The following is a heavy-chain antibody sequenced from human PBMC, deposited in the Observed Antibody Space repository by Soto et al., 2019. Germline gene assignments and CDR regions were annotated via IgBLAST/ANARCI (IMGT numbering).Heavy chain of an antibody. Sequence: QAQLVESGGGLVKPGGSLRLSCAASGFSFSEHYMSWIRQSPGKGFEWVSYTTPSGGDTFYTDSVKGRFTISRNNAMRAVDLPVNSLTVEDAAVYYCARGHYGLEGWGQGTTVTVSS. CDR3: ARGHYGLEG. CDR2: TTPSGGDT. V-gene: IGHV3-11*01. CDR1: GFSFSEHY. J-gene: IGHJ6*02.